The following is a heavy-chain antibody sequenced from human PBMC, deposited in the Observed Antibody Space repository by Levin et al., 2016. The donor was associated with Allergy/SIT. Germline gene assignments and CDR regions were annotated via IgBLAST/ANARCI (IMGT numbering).Heavy chain of an antibody. CDR2: ISGSGGST. CDR3: AKDPLYDSSGYHYYYYGMDV. J-gene: IGHJ6*02. D-gene: IGHD3-22*01. V-gene: IGHV3-23*01. Sequence: WIRQPPGKGLEWVSAISGSGGSTYYADSVKGRFTISRDNSKNTLYLQMNSLRAEDTAVYYCAKDPLYDSSGYHYYYYGMDVWGQGTTVTVSS.